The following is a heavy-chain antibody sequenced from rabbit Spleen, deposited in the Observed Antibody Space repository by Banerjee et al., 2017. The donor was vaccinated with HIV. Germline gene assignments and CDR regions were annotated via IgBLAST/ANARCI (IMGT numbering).Heavy chain of an antibody. V-gene: IGHV1S40*01. D-gene: IGHD1-1*01. CDR3: ARDTSSSFSSYGMDL. Sequence: QSLEESGGDLVKPGASLTLTCIASGVSFSDNSYMCWVRQAPGKGLEWIACIDTGSSGFPYFASWAKGRFTISKTSSTTVTLQMTRLTAADTATYFCARDTSSSFSSYGMDLWGPGTLVTVS. CDR2: IDTGSSGFP. CDR1: GVSFSDNSY. J-gene: IGHJ6*01.